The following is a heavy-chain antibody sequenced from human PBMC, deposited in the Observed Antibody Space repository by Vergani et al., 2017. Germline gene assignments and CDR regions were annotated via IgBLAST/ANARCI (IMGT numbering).Heavy chain of an antibody. D-gene: IGHD3-3*01. V-gene: IGHV4-39*01. CDR1: GGSISSSSYY. CDR2: IYYSWST. J-gene: IGHJ4*02. Sequence: QLQLQESGPGLVKPSETLSLICTVSGGSISSSSYYWGWIRQPPGKGLEWIGSIYYSWSTYYNPSLKRRVTISVDNSENQFSLKLSSVTAADTAVYYCAIRRGKYYDFWSGYYTIDYWGQGTLVTVSS. CDR3: AIRRGKYYDFWSGYYTIDY.